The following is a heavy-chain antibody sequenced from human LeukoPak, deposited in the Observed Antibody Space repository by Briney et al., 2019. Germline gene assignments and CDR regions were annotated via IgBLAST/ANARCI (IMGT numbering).Heavy chain of an antibody. V-gene: IGHV4-59*08. CDR1: GGSISSYY. Sequence: SETLSLTCTVSGGSISSYYWSWIRQPPGKGPEWIGYIYYSGSTNYNPSLKSRVTISVDTSKNQFSLKLSSVTAADTAVYYCASGSGSYCSRQFDYWGQGTLVTVSS. D-gene: IGHD3-10*01. CDR2: IYYSGST. J-gene: IGHJ4*02. CDR3: ASGSGSYCSRQFDY.